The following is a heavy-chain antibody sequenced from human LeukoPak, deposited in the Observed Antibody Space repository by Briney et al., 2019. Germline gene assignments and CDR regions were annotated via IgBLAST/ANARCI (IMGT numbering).Heavy chain of an antibody. V-gene: IGHV1-2*02. Sequence: GASVKVSCKASGYTFTGYYMHWVRQAPGQGLEWMGWINPNSGGTNCAQKFQGRVTMTRDTSISTAYMELSRLRSDDTAVYYCARSSYDSSGYYRGPTYYYGMDVWGQGTTVTVSS. J-gene: IGHJ6*02. D-gene: IGHD3-22*01. CDR3: ARSSYDSSGYYRGPTYYYGMDV. CDR1: GYTFTGYY. CDR2: INPNSGGT.